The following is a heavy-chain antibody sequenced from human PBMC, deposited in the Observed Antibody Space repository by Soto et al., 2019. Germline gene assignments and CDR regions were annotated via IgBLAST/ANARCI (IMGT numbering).Heavy chain of an antibody. CDR1: GGSVSSVGYY. D-gene: IGHD2-8*01. V-gene: IGHV4-31*03. CDR2: ITYSGNT. CDR3: VRGGSCTNGVCSVFDY. J-gene: IGHJ4*02. Sequence: KTSETLSLTCTVSGGSVSSVGYYWSWIRQHPGKGLEWIGYITYSGNTYHNPSLESRVTMSADTSKNQFSLKLSSVTAADTAVYFCVRGGSCTNGVCSVFDYWGQGTLVTVSS.